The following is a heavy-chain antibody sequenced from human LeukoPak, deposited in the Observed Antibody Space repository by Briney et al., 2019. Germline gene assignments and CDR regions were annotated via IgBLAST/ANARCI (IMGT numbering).Heavy chain of an antibody. J-gene: IGHJ4*02. CDR3: ARHGYGSGSYYPYYFDY. Sequence: GESLKISCKGSGYSFTNYWIGWVRQMPGKGLEWMGIIYPGDSDTRYSPSFQGQVTISADKSISTAYLQWSSLKASDTAVYYCARHGYGSGSYYPYYFDYWGQGTLVTVSS. V-gene: IGHV5-51*01. CDR2: IYPGDSDT. D-gene: IGHD3-10*01. CDR1: GYSFTNYW.